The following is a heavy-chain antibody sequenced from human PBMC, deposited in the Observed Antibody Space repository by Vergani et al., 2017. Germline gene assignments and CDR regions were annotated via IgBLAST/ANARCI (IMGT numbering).Heavy chain of an antibody. V-gene: IGHV3-72*01. J-gene: IGHJ3*02. CDR1: GLPVSGFAFNTYA. Sequence: EVQLMESGGGLVQPGGSLRLSCAASGLPVSGFAFNTYAMIWVRQAPGKGLEWVGRIGNKADSYTTEYAASVKGRFTISRDDSKNSLYLQMNNLKTEDTAIYYCARGHSGVSVYALDIWGQVTMVTVSS. D-gene: IGHD1-26*01. CDR3: ARGHSGVSVYALDI. CDR2: IGNKADSYTT.